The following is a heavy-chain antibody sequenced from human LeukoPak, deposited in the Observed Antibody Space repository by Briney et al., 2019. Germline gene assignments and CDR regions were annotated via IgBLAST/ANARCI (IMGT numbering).Heavy chain of an antibody. D-gene: IGHD2-2*01. CDR3: ARATLDIVVVPAAPPRGGAFDY. CDR2: ISYDGSNK. J-gene: IGHJ4*02. V-gene: IGHV3-30*01. CDR1: GFTFSSYA. Sequence: GGCLRLSCAASGFTFSSYAMHWVRQAPGKGLEWVAVISYDGSNKYYADSVKGRFTISRDNSKNTLYLQMNSLRAEDTAVYYCARATLDIVVVPAAPPRGGAFDYWGQGTLVTVSS.